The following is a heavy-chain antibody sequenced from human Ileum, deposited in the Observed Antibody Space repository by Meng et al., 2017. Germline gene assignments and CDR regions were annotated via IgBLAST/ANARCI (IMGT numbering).Heavy chain of an antibody. CDR3: ARGPYNSGWYVAH. D-gene: IGHD6-19*01. CDR2: IGSGGSPT. V-gene: IGHV3-48*03. J-gene: IGHJ5*02. Sequence: GESLKISCAASGFTFNDYEMNWVRQAPGKGLEWVSYIGSGGSPTYDADSVKGRFTISRDNAKNSLYLQMNNLRAEDTAVYYCARGPYNSGWYVAHWGQGTLVTVSS. CDR1: GFTFNDYE.